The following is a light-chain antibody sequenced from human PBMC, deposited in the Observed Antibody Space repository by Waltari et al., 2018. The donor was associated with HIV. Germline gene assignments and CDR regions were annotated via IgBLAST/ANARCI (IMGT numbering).Light chain of an antibody. Sequence: QSVLSQPPSMSGAPGQRVTLPCSGNTSNIGAHYVHWFQHRPDAAPKLFIFSNERRPSGVPGRGSGSKAGTSAYLAISGLRPEDEADYYCATLDDNLNTYVFGPGTRLSVL. CDR3: ATLDDNLNTYV. V-gene: IGLV1-47*01. J-gene: IGLJ1*01. CDR1: TSNIGAHY. CDR2: SNE.